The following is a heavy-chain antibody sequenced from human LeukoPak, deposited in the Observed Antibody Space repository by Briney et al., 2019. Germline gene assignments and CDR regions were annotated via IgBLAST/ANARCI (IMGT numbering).Heavy chain of an antibody. CDR1: GGTFSSYA. J-gene: IGHJ4*02. CDR3: ARDAPVIFYYDSSGYSNYFDY. V-gene: IGHV1-69*05. D-gene: IGHD3-22*01. Sequence: SVKVSCKASGGTFSSYAISWVRQAPGQGLEWMGRIIPIFGTANYAQKFQGRVTITTDESTSTAYMELSSLRSEDTAVYYCARDAPVIFYYDSSGYSNYFDYWGQGTLVTVFS. CDR2: IIPIFGTA.